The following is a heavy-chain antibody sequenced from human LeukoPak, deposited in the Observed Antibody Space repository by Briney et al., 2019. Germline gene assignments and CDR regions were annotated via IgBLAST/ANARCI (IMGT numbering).Heavy chain of an antibody. CDR2: IYYSGST. D-gene: IGHD3-22*01. CDR3: ARHRFMYYYDSSGRPMGAFDI. V-gene: IGHV4-59*08. J-gene: IGHJ3*02. Sequence: SETLSLTCTVSGGSISSYYWSWIRQPPGKGLEWIGYIYYSGSTNYNPSLKSRVTISVDTSKNQFSLKLSSVTAADTAVYYCARHRFMYYYDSSGRPMGAFDIWGQGTMVTVSS. CDR1: GGSISSYY.